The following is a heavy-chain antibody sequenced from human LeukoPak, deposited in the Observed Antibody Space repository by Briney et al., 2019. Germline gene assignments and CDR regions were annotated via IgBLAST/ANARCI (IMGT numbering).Heavy chain of an antibody. D-gene: IGHD6-13*01. CDR1: GIPFSDYY. CDR3: AAGTAADY. Sequence: GGSLRLSCVVSGIPFSDYYMKWIRQAPGKGLEWISYISSSSSYTDYADSVKGRFTISRDNAQNALFLQMKSLRVEDTAVYYCAAGTAADYWGQGTLVTVSS. V-gene: IGHV3-11*03. CDR2: ISSSSSYT. J-gene: IGHJ4*02.